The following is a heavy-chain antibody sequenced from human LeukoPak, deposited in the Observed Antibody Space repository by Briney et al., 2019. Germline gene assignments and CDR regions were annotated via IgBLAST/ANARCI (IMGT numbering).Heavy chain of an antibody. Sequence: KPSETLSLTCTVSGGSISSYYWSWIRQPPGKGLEWIGYIYYSGSTNYNPSLKSRVTISVDTSKNQFSLKLSSVTAADTAVYYCASLKIAAGIFDYWGQGTLVTVSS. D-gene: IGHD6-13*01. CDR3: ASLKIAAGIFDY. V-gene: IGHV4-59*08. CDR1: GGSISSYY. CDR2: IYYSGST. J-gene: IGHJ4*02.